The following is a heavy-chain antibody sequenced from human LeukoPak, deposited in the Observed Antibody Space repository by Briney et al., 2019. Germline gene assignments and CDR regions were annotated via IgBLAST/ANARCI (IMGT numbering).Heavy chain of an antibody. Sequence: PGRSLRLSCAASGFTFSSYSMNWVRQAPGKGLEWVSSISSSSSYIYYADSVKGRFTISRDNAKNSLYLQMNSLRAEDTAVYYCARDGRYSSSWHQYYYYMDVWGKGTTVTVSS. J-gene: IGHJ6*03. V-gene: IGHV3-21*01. CDR3: ARDGRYSSSWHQYYYYMDV. CDR1: GFTFSSYS. CDR2: ISSSSSYI. D-gene: IGHD6-13*01.